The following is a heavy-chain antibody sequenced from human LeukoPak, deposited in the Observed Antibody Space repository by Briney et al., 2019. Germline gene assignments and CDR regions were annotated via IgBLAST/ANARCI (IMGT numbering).Heavy chain of an antibody. V-gene: IGHV4-31*03. D-gene: IGHD6-13*01. CDR3: ARVGSIPAANAFDI. CDR1: GGSISSGNYY. Sequence: PSETLSLTCTVSGGSISSGNYYWSWIRQHPGKGLEWIGYIYHSGSSYYNPSLKSRVTISVDTSKNQFSLKLNSVIAADTAVYYCARVGSIPAANAFDIWGQGTMVTVSS. J-gene: IGHJ3*02. CDR2: IYHSGSS.